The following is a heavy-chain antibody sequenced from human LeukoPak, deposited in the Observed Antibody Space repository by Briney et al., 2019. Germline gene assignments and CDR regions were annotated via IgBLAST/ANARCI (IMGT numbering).Heavy chain of an antibody. CDR2: ISSSSSYI. CDR1: GFTFSSYS. CDR3: ARDRTIFGLDKNYFDY. J-gene: IGHJ4*02. Sequence: GGSLRLSCAASGFTFSSYSMNWVRQAAGKGLEWVSSISSSSSYIYYADSVKGRFTISRDNAKNSLYLQMNSLRAEDTAVYYCARDRTIFGLDKNYFDYWGQGTLVTVSS. V-gene: IGHV3-21*01. D-gene: IGHD3-3*01.